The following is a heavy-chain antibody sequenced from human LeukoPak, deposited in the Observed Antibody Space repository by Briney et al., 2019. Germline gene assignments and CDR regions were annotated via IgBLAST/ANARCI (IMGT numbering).Heavy chain of an antibody. J-gene: IGHJ5*02. V-gene: IGHV3-23*01. CDR2: VGPSGGTG. D-gene: IGHD7-27*01. CDR3: AKDPNWDRGS. CDR1: GFTFSSAT. Sequence: GGSLRLSCAPSGFTFSSATMMWVRQAPGKGLEFVSGVGPSGGTGTYADSVKGRFTISRDNSKNTLYLQMNSLRVKDTAVYYCAKDPNWDRGSWGQGTLVTVSS.